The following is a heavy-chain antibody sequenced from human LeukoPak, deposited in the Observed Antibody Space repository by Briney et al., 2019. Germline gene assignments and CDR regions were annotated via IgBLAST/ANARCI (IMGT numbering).Heavy chain of an antibody. CDR2: ISSSSSNI. CDR1: GFSFSSYS. CDR3: ARGSDSSGYYYSPTFDY. J-gene: IGHJ4*02. Sequence: GGSLRLSCAASGFSFSSYSMNWVRQAPGKGLEWVSYISSSSSNIYYADSVKGRLTISRDNAKNSLYLQMNSLRAEDTAVYYCARGSDSSGYYYSPTFDYWGQGTLVTVSS. D-gene: IGHD3-22*01. V-gene: IGHV3-48*01.